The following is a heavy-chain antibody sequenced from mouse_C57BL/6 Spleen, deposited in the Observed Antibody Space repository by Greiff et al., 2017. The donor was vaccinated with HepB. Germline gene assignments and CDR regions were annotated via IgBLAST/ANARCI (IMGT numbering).Heavy chain of an antibody. CDR2: IYPGDGDT. D-gene: IGHD2-14*01. CDR1: GYAFSSSW. CDR3: ARSDLLEGDY. Sequence: VQLQQSGPELVKPGASVKISCKASGYAFSSSWMNWVKQRPGKGLEWIGRIYPGDGDTNYNGKFKGKATLTADKSSSTAYMQLSSLTSADSAVYFCARSDLLEGDYWGQGTTLTVSS. V-gene: IGHV1-82*01. J-gene: IGHJ2*01.